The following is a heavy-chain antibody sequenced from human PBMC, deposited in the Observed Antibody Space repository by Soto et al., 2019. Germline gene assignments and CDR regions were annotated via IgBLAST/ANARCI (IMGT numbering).Heavy chain of an antibody. V-gene: IGHV4-4*02. CDR3: ARLSFSYGVDV. CDR1: GGSISSANW. CDR2: IYHGGST. J-gene: IGHJ6*02. Sequence: SETLSLTCAVSGGSISSANWWTWVRQPPGKGLEWIGEIYHGGSTSYNPSLKSRVTLSLDKFKNHFSLNLTSVTAADTAVYYCARLSFSYGVDVWGQGTTVTVSS.